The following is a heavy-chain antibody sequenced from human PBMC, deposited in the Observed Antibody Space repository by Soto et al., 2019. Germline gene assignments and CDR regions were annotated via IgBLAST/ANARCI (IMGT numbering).Heavy chain of an antibody. Sequence: QLHLVQSGAVVKKPGASVTVSCSASGYPVTAYYMHWVRQAPGRGLEWMGGINPATGAAKYTQTFQGRVTRTRGTPTSTFFMELIGLISGGTGDFYWARGGGVGVAGSADFEMWGQGTLVTVSS. CDR3: ARGGGVGVAGSADFEM. D-gene: IGHD3-3*01. J-gene: IGHJ3*02. CDR1: GYPVTAYY. CDR2: INPATGAA. V-gene: IGHV1-2*01.